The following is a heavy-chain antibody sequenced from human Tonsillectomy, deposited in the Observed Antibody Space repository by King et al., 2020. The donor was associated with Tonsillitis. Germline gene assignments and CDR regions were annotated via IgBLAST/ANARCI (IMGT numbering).Heavy chain of an antibody. V-gene: IGHV2-26*01. CDR1: GFSLSNARMG. CDR2: IFSNDEK. J-gene: IGHJ3*02. D-gene: IGHD2-8*01. Sequence: TLKESGPVLVKPTETLTLTCTVSGFSLSNARMGVSWIRQPPGKALEWLAHIFSNDEKSYSTSLKSRLTISKDTSKSQVVLTMTNMDPVDTATYYCARIRETDVLRRGAFDIWGQGTMVTVSS. CDR3: ARIRETDVLRRGAFDI.